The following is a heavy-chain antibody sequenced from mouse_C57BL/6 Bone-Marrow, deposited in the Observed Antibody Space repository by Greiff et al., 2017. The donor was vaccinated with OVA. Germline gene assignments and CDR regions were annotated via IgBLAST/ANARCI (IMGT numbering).Heavy chain of an antibody. CDR1: GFNIKDDY. D-gene: IGHD1-1*01. CDR2: IDPENGDT. V-gene: IGHV14-4*01. J-gene: IGHJ4*01. CDR3: TSYVYYAMDY. Sequence: VQLQQSGAELVRPGASVKLSCTASGFNIKDDYMHWVKQRPEQGLEWIGWIDPENGDTEYASKFQGKATITADPSSNTAYLQLSSLTSEDTAVYYCTSYVYYAMDYWGQGTSVPVSS.